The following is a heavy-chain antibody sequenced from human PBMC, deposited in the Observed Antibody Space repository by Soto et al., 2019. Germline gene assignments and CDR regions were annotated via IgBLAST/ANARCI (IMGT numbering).Heavy chain of an antibody. CDR2: TFHSGAT. CDR1: GDSISSGFYY. Sequence: NPSETLSLTCTVSGDSISSGFYYWTWIRQTPGKGLEWTGYTFHSGATYFNSSLEGRVSISVDTSKNQFFLKLTSVTAADTAVYYCARGGHVGSATSCCHNFWGQGTLVTVSS. V-gene: IGHV4-30-4*01. D-gene: IGHD2-2*01. J-gene: IGHJ4*02. CDR3: ARGGHVGSATSCCHNF.